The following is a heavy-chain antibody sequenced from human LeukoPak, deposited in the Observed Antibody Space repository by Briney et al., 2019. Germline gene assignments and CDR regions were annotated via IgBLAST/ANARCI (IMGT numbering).Heavy chain of an antibody. CDR2: ISYDGSTK. V-gene: IGHV3-30*01. CDR1: GFSFSSYA. Sequence: GRSLRLSCAASGFSFSSYAMHWVRQAPGKGLEWVAVISYDGSTKYYGDSVKGRFTISRDNSNNTLYLQMNSLRAEDTAVYYCARDRGDYGDYDSTSYYYCGMDVWGQGTTVTVSS. J-gene: IGHJ6*02. CDR3: ARDRGDYGDYDSTSYYYCGMDV. D-gene: IGHD4-17*01.